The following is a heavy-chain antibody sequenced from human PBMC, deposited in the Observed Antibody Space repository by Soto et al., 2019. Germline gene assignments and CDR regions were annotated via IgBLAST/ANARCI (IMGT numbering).Heavy chain of an antibody. Sequence: PGGSLRLSCAASGFTLSSYAMSWVRQAPGKGLEWVSAISGSGGSTYYADSVKGRFTISRDNSKNTLYLQMNGLRAEDTAVYYCAKDIVATTDRDYWGQGTLVTVSS. CDR2: ISGSGGST. CDR3: AKDIVATTDRDY. CDR1: GFTLSSYA. J-gene: IGHJ4*02. V-gene: IGHV3-23*01. D-gene: IGHD5-12*01.